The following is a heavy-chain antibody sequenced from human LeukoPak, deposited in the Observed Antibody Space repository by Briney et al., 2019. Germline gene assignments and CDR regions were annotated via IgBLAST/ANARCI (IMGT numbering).Heavy chain of an antibody. Sequence: ASVRVSCKTSGYTFTAYAINWVRQAPGQGLEWMGWINTNTGNPTYAQGFTGRFVFSLDTSVSTAYLQISSLKAEDTAVYYCARDQITVVTGMDVWGQGTTVTVSS. D-gene: IGHD4-23*01. CDR1: GYTFTAYA. CDR3: ARDQITVVTGMDV. CDR2: INTNTGNP. V-gene: IGHV7-4-1*02. J-gene: IGHJ6*02.